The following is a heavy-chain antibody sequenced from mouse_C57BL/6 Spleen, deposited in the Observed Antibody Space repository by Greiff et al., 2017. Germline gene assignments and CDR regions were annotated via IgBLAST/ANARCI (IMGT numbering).Heavy chain of an antibody. J-gene: IGHJ1*03. CDR2: IRSGGST. V-gene: IGHV2-2*01. CDR3: ARKGAVVDWYFDV. Sequence: QVQLQQSGPGLVQPSQSLSITCTVSGFSLTSYGVHWVRQSPGKGLEWLGVIRSGGSTDYNAAFISRLSISKDNSKSQVFFKMNSLQADDTAMYYCARKGAVVDWYFDVWGTGTTVTVSS. D-gene: IGHD1-1*01. CDR1: GFSLTSYG.